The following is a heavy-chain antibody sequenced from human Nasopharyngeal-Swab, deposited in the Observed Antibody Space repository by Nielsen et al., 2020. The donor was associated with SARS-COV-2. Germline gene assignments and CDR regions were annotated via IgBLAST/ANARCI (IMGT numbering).Heavy chain of an antibody. CDR3: ARPYDSSGYFDY. CDR2: IYPGDSDT. J-gene: IGHJ4*02. Sequence: GGSLRPSCKGSGYSFTSYWIGWVRQMPGKGLEWMGIIYPGDSDTRYSPSFQGQVTISADKSISTAYLQWSSLKASDTAMYYCARPYDSSGYFDYWGQGTLVTVSS. CDR1: GYSFTSYW. D-gene: IGHD3-22*01. V-gene: IGHV5-51*01.